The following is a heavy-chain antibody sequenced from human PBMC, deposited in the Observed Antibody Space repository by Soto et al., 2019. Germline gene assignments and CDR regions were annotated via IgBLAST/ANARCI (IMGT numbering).Heavy chain of an antibody. Sequence: PGGSLRLSCAASGFTFSSYWMHWVRQAPGKGLVWVSRINSDGSSTSYADSVKGRFTISRDNAKNTLYLQMNSLRAEDTAVYYCARGASITMKEYFQHWGQGTLVTVSS. D-gene: IGHD3-22*01. CDR2: INSDGSST. J-gene: IGHJ1*01. CDR3: ARGASITMKEYFQH. V-gene: IGHV3-74*01. CDR1: GFTFSSYW.